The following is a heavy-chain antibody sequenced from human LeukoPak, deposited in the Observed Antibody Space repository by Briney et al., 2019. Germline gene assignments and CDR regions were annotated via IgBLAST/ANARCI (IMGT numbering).Heavy chain of an antibody. D-gene: IGHD6-13*01. CDR3: ARVEKRGTAARGSFDY. CDR2: MNPNSGNT. V-gene: IGHV1-8*03. Sequence: ASVKVSCKASGYTFTSYDINWVRQATGQGLEWMGWMNPNSGNTGYAQKFQGRVTITRNTSISTAYMELSSLRSEDTAVYYCARVEKRGTAARGSFDYWGQGTLVTVSS. J-gene: IGHJ4*02. CDR1: GYTFTSYD.